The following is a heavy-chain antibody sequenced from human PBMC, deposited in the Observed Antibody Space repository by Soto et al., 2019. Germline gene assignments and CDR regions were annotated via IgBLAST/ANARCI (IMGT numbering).Heavy chain of an antibody. J-gene: IGHJ4*02. CDR2: TYYRSRWHN. CDR1: GDSVSNIDAV. V-gene: IGHV6-1*01. D-gene: IGHD6-13*01. CDR3: ARLVGNSWLAY. Sequence: QVQLQQSGPGLVKPSQTLSLTCAISGDSVSNIDAVWNWIRQSPSRGLEWLGRTYYRSRWHNEYALSVKSRMTINPDTSRNQFSLQLSSVTPEDTAVYYCARLVGNSWLAYWGQGTLVTVSS.